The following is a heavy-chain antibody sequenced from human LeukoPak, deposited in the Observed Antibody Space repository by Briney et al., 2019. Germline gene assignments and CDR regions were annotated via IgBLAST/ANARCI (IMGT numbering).Heavy chain of an antibody. CDR3: AKGTSYYYDSSGYLSILNY. V-gene: IGHV3-48*01. J-gene: IGHJ4*02. CDR2: TSSSSGII. CDR1: GFTFTSYG. D-gene: IGHD3-22*01. Sequence: GGSLRLSCAASGFTFTSYGMNWVRQAPGKALEWVSYTSSSSGIIYYADSVKGRFTISRDNAKNSLYLQMNSLRAEDTALYYCAKGTSYYYDSSGYLSILNYWGQGTLVTVSS.